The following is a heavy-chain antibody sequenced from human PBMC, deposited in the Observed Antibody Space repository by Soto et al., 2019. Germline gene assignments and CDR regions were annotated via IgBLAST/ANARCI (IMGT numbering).Heavy chain of an antibody. D-gene: IGHD2-2*01. Sequence: PSETLSLTCTVSGGSITSYYWTWIRQPPGKGLEWIGNIYYSGSTNYNPSLRSRVTISVDTSKNQFSLKLTSVTAADTAVYYCARKSRVVTAYYGMDFCGQGTMVTVSS. CDR1: GGSITSYY. J-gene: IGHJ6*02. CDR3: ARKSRVVTAYYGMDF. CDR2: IYYSGST. V-gene: IGHV4-59*01.